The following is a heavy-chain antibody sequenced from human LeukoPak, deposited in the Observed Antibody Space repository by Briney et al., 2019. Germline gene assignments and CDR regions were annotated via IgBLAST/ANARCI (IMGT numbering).Heavy chain of an antibody. CDR1: GGSFSGYY. CDR2: INHSGST. Sequence: SETLSLTCAVYGGSFSGYYWSWIRQPPGKGLEWIGEINHSGSTNYNPSLKSRVTISVDTSKNRFSLKLSSVTAADTAVYYCARDGGSTAMAIDYWGQGTLVTVSS. J-gene: IGHJ4*02. D-gene: IGHD5-18*01. V-gene: IGHV4-34*01. CDR3: ARDGGSTAMAIDY.